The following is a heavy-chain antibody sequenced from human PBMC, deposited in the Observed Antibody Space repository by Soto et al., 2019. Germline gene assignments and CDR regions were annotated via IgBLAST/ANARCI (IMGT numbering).Heavy chain of an antibody. CDR2: IKQDESDK. V-gene: IGHV3-7*01. D-gene: IGHD3-3*01. J-gene: IGHJ4*02. CDR3: ARDVDYYFDY. CDR1: GFTFSSYW. Sequence: GGSLRLSCAASGFTFSSYWMTWVRQAPGKGLEWVANIKQDESDKYYVVSVTGRFTISRDNAKKTLYLQMNSLRAEDTAVYYCARDVDYYFDYWGQGTLVTVSS.